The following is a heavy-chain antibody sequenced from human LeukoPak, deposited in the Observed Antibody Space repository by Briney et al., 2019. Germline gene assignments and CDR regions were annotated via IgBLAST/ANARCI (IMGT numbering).Heavy chain of an antibody. D-gene: IGHD1-26*01. CDR1: GFTFTSYS. Sequence: GGSLRLSCTASGFTFTSYSMNWVRQAPGKGLEWVSTISGGGGSTYYADSVKGRFTISRDNSKNTLYLQVNSLRAEDTAVYYCAKGGKWDVTPFDYWGQGTLVTVSS. J-gene: IGHJ4*02. CDR2: ISGGGGST. V-gene: IGHV3-23*01. CDR3: AKGGKWDVTPFDY.